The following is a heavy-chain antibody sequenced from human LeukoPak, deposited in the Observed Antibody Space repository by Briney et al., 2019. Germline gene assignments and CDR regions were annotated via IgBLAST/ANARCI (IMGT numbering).Heavy chain of an antibody. D-gene: IGHD4-17*01. V-gene: IGHV1-2*02. CDR2: INPNSGGT. CDR3: AREPLPTTVTTGGAFDI. Sequence: GASVKVSCKASGYTFTGYYMHWVRQAPGQGLEWMGWINPNSGGTNYAQKFQGRVTMTRDTSISTAYMELSRLRSDDTAVYYCAREPLPTTVTTGGAFDIWGQGTMVTVSS. J-gene: IGHJ3*02. CDR1: GYTFTGYY.